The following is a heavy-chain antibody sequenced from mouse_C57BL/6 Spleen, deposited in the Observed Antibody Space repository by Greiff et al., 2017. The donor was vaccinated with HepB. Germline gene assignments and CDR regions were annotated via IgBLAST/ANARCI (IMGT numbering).Heavy chain of an antibody. CDR1: GYAFSSSW. J-gene: IGHJ2*01. CDR2: IYPGDGDT. Sequence: QXQLQQSGPELVKPGASVKISCKASGYAFSSSWMNWVKQRPGKGLEWIGRIYPGDGDTNYNGKFKGKATLTADKSSSTAYMQLSSLTSEDSAVYFCARITTVVAYYFDYWGQGTTLTVSS. D-gene: IGHD1-1*01. CDR3: ARITTVVAYYFDY. V-gene: IGHV1-82*01.